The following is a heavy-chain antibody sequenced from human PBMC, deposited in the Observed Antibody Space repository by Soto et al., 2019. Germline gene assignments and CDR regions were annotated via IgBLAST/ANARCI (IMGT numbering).Heavy chain of an antibody. CDR3: ARVRVYYDSSGYLYYSYSMDV. J-gene: IGHJ6*02. V-gene: IGHV4-59*01. D-gene: IGHD3-22*01. Sequence: SETLSLTCTVSGGSISSYYWSWIRQPPGKGLEWIGYIYYSGSTNYNPSLKSRVTISVDTSKNQFSLKLSSVTAADTAVYYCARVRVYYDSSGYLYYSYSMDVSGQGTTVTGSS. CDR1: GGSISSYY. CDR2: IYYSGST.